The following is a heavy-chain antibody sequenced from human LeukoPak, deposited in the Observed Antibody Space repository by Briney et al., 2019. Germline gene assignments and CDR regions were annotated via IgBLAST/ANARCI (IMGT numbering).Heavy chain of an antibody. V-gene: IGHV3-20*04. CDR2: INWSGGST. Sequence: PGGSLRLSCAASGFTFDDYGMSWVRQAPGKGLEWVSGINWSGGSTSYADSVKGRFTMSRDNAKNSVYLQMNRLRVEDTAVYYCARRSYRGVIGLYYYYYMDVWGKGTPVTVSS. CDR3: ARRSYRGVIGLYYYYYMDV. D-gene: IGHD3-16*02. J-gene: IGHJ6*03. CDR1: GFTFDDYG.